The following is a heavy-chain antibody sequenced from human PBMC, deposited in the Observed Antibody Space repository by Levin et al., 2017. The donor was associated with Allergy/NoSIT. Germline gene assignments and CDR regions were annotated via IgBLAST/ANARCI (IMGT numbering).Heavy chain of an antibody. CDR2: ISGSGGST. CDR3: AKDLGDYGDNSQNWFDT. V-gene: IGHV3-23*01. CDR1: GFTFSSYA. J-gene: IGHJ5*02. Sequence: GESLKISCAASGFTFSSYAMIWVRQAPGRGLEWVSAISGSGGSTYYADSVEGRFTISRDNSKNTVYLPMNSLRAEDSALDYCAKDLGDYGDNSQNWFDTWGQGTLVTVSS. D-gene: IGHD4-23*01.